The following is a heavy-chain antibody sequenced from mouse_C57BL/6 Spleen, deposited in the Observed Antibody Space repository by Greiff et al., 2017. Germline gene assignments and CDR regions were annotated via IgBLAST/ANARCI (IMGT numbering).Heavy chain of an antibody. CDR1: GFSLTSYA. CDR2: IWTGGGT. CDR3: ARNWDDYDRYYYAMDY. V-gene: IGHV2-9-1*01. D-gene: IGHD2-4*01. Sequence: VQRVESGPGLVAPSQSLSITCTVSGFSLTSYAISWVRQPPGKGLEWLGVIWTGGGTNYNSALKSRLSISKDNSKDQVFLKMNSLQTDDTARYYCARNWDDYDRYYYAMDYWGQGTSVTVSS. J-gene: IGHJ4*01.